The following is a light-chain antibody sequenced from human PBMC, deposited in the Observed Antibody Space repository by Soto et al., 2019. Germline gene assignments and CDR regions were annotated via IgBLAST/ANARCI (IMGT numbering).Light chain of an antibody. CDR3: QQYNNWPWT. Sequence: EIVLTQSPGTLSLSLGERATLSCRASQSISDTLAWYQQKPGQAPRLLIYGASTRAPGFPARFSGSGSGTDFTLTISSLQSEDFAVYYCQQYNNWPWTFGQGTKVDIK. CDR2: GAS. J-gene: IGKJ1*01. CDR1: QSISDT. V-gene: IGKV3-15*01.